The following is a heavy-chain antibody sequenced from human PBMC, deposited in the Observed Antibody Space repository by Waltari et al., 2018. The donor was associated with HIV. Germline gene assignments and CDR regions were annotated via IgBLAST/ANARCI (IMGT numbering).Heavy chain of an antibody. CDR2: IYYSGST. Sequence: QVQLQESGPGLVKPSETLSLTCTVSGGSISSYYWSWIRQPPGKGLEWIGYIYYSGSTNYNPSLKSRVTISVDTSKNQCSLKLSSVTAADTAVYYCARDYYDSSGYYYGYSPWGQGTLVTVSS. CDR3: ARDYYDSSGYYYGYSP. D-gene: IGHD3-22*01. CDR1: GGSISSYY. V-gene: IGHV4-59*01. J-gene: IGHJ5*02.